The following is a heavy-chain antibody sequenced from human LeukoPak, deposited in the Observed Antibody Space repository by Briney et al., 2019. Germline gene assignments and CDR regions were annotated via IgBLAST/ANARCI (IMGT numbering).Heavy chain of an antibody. CDR1: GFTVSSNY. J-gene: IGHJ6*03. Sequence: GGSLRLSCAASGFTVSSNYMSWVRQAPGKGLEWVSVIYSGGSTYYADSMKGRFTISRDNSKNTLYLQMNSLRAEDTAVYYCARVRKGYYYMDVWGKGTTVTISS. V-gene: IGHV3-53*01. CDR2: IYSGGST. CDR3: ARVRKGYYYMDV.